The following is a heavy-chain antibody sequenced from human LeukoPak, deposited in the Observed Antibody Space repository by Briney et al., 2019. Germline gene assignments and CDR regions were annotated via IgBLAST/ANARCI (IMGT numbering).Heavy chain of an antibody. Sequence: GSLRLSCAASGFTFSSYGMHWVRQAPGKGLEWVAVISYDGSNKYYADSVKGRFTISRDNSKNTLYLQMNSLRAEDTALYYCAKGRPFDHWGQGTLVTVSS. CDR3: AKGRPFDH. CDR1: GFTFSSYG. V-gene: IGHV3-30*18. J-gene: IGHJ4*02. CDR2: ISYDGSNK.